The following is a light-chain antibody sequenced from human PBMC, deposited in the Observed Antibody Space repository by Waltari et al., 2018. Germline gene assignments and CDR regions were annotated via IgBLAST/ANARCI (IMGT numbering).Light chain of an antibody. CDR3: SSYTSSGTVI. V-gene: IGLV2-14*03. CDR2: DVS. Sequence: QSALTQPASVSGSPGQSITISCTGPGSDVGSYVYVSWYQQHPGKGPKLMIFDVSNRPSGVSNRFSGSKSGNTASLTISGLQAEDEADYYCSSYTSSGTVIFGGGTKLTVL. CDR1: GSDVGSYVY. J-gene: IGLJ2*01.